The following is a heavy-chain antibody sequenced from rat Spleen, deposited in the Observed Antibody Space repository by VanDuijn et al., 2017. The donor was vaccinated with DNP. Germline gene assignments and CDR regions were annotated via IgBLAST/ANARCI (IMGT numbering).Heavy chain of an antibody. CDR1: GFSFSGFY. Sequence: EVQLVESGGGLVQPGRSLKLSCAASGFSFSGFYMAWVRQAPTKGLEWVAYIGSDGYAPYYGDSVKGRFTISRDNAKSTLYLQMNSLRSEDMATYYCATGYYDGTYSSTWFTYWGQGTLVTVSS. J-gene: IGHJ3*01. CDR2: IGSDGYAP. V-gene: IGHV5-22*01. CDR3: ATGYYDGTYSSTWFTY. D-gene: IGHD1-12*02.